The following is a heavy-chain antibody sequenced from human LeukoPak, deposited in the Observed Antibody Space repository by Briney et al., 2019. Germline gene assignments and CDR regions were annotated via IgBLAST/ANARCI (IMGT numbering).Heavy chain of an antibody. CDR1: GFTFSSYD. J-gene: IGHJ4*02. V-gene: IGHV3-13*01. Sequence: GRYLRLSCAASGFTFSSYDMHWVRQATGKGLEWVSAIGTAGDTYYPGSVKGRFTISRENAKNSLYLQMNSLRAGDTAVYYCARALRGYDFNYFDYWGQGTLVTVSS. CDR3: ARALRGYDFNYFDY. D-gene: IGHD5-12*01. CDR2: IGTAGDT.